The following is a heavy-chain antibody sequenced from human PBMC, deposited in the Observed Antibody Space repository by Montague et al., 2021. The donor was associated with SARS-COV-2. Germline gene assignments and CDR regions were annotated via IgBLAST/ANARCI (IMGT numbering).Heavy chain of an antibody. CDR3: VATYNGNWYYFDY. J-gene: IGHJ4*02. V-gene: IGHV4-39*01. CDR1: GGSFSSGDSY. Sequence: SETLSLTCSVSGGSFSSGDSYWGWLRQAPGKGLEWIGDLHYAGSAYYNPSLRSRVTISADTSKNQFSPKLNSVTAADTAVYYCVATYNGNWYYFDYWGQGTLVTVSS. D-gene: IGHD6-13*01. CDR2: LHYAGSA.